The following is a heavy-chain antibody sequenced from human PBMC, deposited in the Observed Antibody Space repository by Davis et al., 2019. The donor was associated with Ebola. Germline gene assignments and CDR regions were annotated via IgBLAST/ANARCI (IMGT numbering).Heavy chain of an antibody. CDR1: GYTFTSYG. CDR2: ISVYNGNT. Sequence: ASVKVSCKASGYTFTSYGISWVRQAPGQGLEWMGWISVYNGNTNYAQKLQGRATVTTDTSTSTAYMELSSLRSEDTAVYYCARGSSWDAFDIWGQGTMVTVSS. CDR3: ARGSSWDAFDI. J-gene: IGHJ3*02. V-gene: IGHV1-18*01. D-gene: IGHD6-6*01.